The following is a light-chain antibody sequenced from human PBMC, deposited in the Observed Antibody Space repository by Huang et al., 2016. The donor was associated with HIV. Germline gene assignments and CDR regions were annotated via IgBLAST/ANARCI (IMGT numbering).Light chain of an antibody. V-gene: IGKV3-20*01. CDR2: ATS. J-gene: IGKJ2*01. Sequence: EIVLTQSPGTLSLSPGERASLSCRARQSLRSRYFAWYQQKPGQAPRLLIYATSIRATAIPDRFSGSGSGTDFTLTISRLEPEDFAIYYCQQYGSSPPYTFGQGTKLEIK. CDR1: QSLRSRY. CDR3: QQYGSSPPYT.